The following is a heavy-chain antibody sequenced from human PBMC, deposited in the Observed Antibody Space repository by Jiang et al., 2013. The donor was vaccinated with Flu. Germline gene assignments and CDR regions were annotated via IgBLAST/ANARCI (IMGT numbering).Heavy chain of an antibody. V-gene: IGHV3-23*01. J-gene: IGHJ4*02. CDR1: GFTFSNYA. D-gene: IGHD6-19*01. CDR2: ISSSGGST. Sequence: VQLLESGGDLIQPGGSLRLSCAASGFTFSNYAMSWVRQAPGKGLEWVSSISSSGGSTYYTDSVRGRFTISRDNSKNTLYLQMNSLRADDTAVYYCAKSIGSSGWRDYWGLGTLVTVSS. CDR3: AKSIGSSGWRDY.